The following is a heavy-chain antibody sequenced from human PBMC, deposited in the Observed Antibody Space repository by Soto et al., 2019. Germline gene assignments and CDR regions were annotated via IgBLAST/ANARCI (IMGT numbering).Heavy chain of an antibody. Sequence: QITLKESGPTLVKPTETLTLTCTLSAFSINTGGVGVGWIRQPPGKAPEWLALLDWTDDEWYSPSLRYRLSVTKDTSKKQVVLTMTHMNPADTGTYDCAKRRALSNNLFFDRWGPGARVIVSS. CDR1: AFSINTGGVG. J-gene: IGHJ4*02. CDR3: AKRRALSNNLFFDR. V-gene: IGHV2-5*01. D-gene: IGHD4-4*01. CDR2: LDWTDDE.